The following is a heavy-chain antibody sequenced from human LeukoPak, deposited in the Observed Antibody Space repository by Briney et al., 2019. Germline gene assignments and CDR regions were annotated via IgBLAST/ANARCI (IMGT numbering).Heavy chain of an antibody. D-gene: IGHD3-22*01. J-gene: IGHJ5*01. Sequence: GGSLSLSCAASGFTFGTYWMHWVREGPGKGLVWVSRINPDANSITYGESVKGRLTISRDNAKDSVYVQMRGLRVEETAGSCCGRRKYYYDPLDSWGQGTLVTVSS. CDR1: GFTFGTYW. CDR2: INPDANSI. CDR3: GRRKYYYDPLDS. V-gene: IGHV3-74*03.